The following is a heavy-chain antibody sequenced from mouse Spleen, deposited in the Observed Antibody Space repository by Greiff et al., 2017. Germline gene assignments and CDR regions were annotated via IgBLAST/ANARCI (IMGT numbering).Heavy chain of an antibody. CDR1: GFTFSSYA. Sequence: EVQVVESGGGLVKPGGSLKLSCAASGFTFSSYAMSWVRQTPEKRLEWVATISSGGSYTYYPDSVKGRFTISRDNAKNTLYLQMSSLRSEDTAMYYCARLPNPYFDYWGQGTTLTVSS. J-gene: IGHJ2*01. D-gene: IGHD4-1*01. CDR2: ISSGGSYT. CDR3: ARLPNPYFDY. V-gene: IGHV5-9-3*01.